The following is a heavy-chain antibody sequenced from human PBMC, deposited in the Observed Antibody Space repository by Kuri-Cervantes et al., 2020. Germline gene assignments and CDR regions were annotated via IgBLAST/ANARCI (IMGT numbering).Heavy chain of an antibody. CDR2: ISWDGIRT. D-gene: IGHD6-19*01. Sequence: GESLKISCAASGFTFNDYALHWVRQPPGKGLEWVSLISWDGIRTYYADSVKGRFTIARDNSKGSLYLQLNSLRAEDTALYYCAKAMRIAVAGTLVAFDIWGQGTMVTVSS. J-gene: IGHJ3*02. CDR3: AKAMRIAVAGTLVAFDI. CDR1: GFTFNDYA. V-gene: IGHV3-43D*04.